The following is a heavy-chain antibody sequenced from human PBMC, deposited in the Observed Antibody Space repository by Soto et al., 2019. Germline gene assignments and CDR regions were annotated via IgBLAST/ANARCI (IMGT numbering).Heavy chain of an antibody. J-gene: IGHJ5*02. Sequence: PSETLSLTCSVSGVCISGSSYYWGWIRQPPGKGLEWIGSIYYSGQTYYNPSLKSRVTISVDRSKNQFSLNLTSVTATDTAIYYCARHGSSWGQGTLVTVSS. V-gene: IGHV4-39*01. CDR1: GVCISGSSYY. CDR2: IYYSGQT. CDR3: ARHGSS.